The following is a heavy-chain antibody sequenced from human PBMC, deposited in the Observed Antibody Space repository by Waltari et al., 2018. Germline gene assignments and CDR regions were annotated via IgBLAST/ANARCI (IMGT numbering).Heavy chain of an antibody. D-gene: IGHD6-13*01. Sequence: EVQVVESGGGLVQPGGSLTLSCANSGCTFCGPTIHLVRQTSGKGLEWIGRIRSKPNNYATRYTASVEGRFTISRDDSENTAYLQMSSLMTEDTAVYYCTGGAVTGTDFWGQGTLVTVSS. CDR2: IRSKPNNYAT. V-gene: IGHV3-73*01. J-gene: IGHJ4*02. CDR3: TGGAVTGTDF. CDR1: GCTFCGPT.